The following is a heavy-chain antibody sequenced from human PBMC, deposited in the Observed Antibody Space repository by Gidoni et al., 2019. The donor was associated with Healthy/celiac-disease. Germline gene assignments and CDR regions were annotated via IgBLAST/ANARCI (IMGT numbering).Heavy chain of an antibody. V-gene: IGHV3-30-3*01. CDR3: ARGSVGLVPDW. J-gene: IGHJ4*02. CDR2: ISYDGSNK. CDR1: GFTFSSYA. Sequence: QVQLVESGGGVVQPGRSLRLSCAASGFTFSSYAMHWVRQAPGKGLEWVAVISYDGSNKYYADSVKGRFTISRDNSKNTLYLQMNSLRAEDTAVYYCARGSVGLVPDWWGQGTLVTVSS. D-gene: IGHD6-19*01.